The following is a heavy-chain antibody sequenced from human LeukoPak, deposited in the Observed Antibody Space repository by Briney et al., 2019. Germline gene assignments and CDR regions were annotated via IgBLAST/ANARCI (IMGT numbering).Heavy chain of an antibody. Sequence: ASVKVSCKASRYTFTSYYIHWVRQAPGQGLEWMGIINPGGGSTTYAQKFQGRITMTRDTSTTTVYMELSGLRSDDTAVYYCAREYCSGGSCYEFDYWGQGTLVTVSS. CDR3: AREYCSGGSCYEFDY. CDR2: INPGGGST. D-gene: IGHD2-15*01. CDR1: RYTFTSYY. J-gene: IGHJ4*02. V-gene: IGHV1-46*01.